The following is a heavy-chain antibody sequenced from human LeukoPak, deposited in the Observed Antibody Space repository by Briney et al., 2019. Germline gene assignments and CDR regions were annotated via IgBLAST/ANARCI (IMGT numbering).Heavy chain of an antibody. J-gene: IGHJ6*02. D-gene: IGHD2-2*01. CDR2: INHSGST. CDR3: ARVLVVPAAMYQQLYYSYGMDV. CDR1: GGSFSGYY. V-gene: IGHV4-34*01. Sequence: SETLSLTCAVYGGSFSGYYWSWIRQPPGKGLEWIGEINHSGSTNYNPSLKSRVTISVDTSKNQFSLKLSSVTAADTAVYYCARVLVVPAAMYQQLYYSYGMDVWGQGTTVTVSS.